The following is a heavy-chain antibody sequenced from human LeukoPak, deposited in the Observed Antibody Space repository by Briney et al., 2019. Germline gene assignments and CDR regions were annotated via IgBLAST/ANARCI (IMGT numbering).Heavy chain of an antibody. CDR3: ARDPAYYYDSSGYYDGDY. CDR1: GFTFSSYS. J-gene: IGHJ4*02. Sequence: AGGSLRLSCAASGFTFSSYSMNWVRQAPGKGLVWVSYISSSSTIYYADSVKGRFTISRDNAKNSLYLQMNSLRAEDTAVYYCARDPAYYYDSSGYYDGDYWGQGTLVTVSS. CDR2: ISSSSTI. V-gene: IGHV3-48*01. D-gene: IGHD3-22*01.